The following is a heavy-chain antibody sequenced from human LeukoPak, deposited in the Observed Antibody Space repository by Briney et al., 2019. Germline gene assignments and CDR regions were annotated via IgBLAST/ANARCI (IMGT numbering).Heavy chain of an antibody. Sequence: GESLKISCKAPGYRFTKEWIAWVRQLPGKGPEWMGIIYPGDSETRYSPSFQGQVTISADESINTAYLQWSSLKASDTAMYYCARPFDSNGRLDPWGQGTLVTVSS. J-gene: IGHJ5*02. CDR3: ARPFDSNGRLDP. CDR2: IYPGDSET. CDR1: GYRFTKEW. V-gene: IGHV5-51*01. D-gene: IGHD3-22*01.